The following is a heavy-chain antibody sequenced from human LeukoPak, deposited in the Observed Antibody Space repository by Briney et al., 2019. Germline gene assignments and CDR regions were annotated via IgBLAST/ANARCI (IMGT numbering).Heavy chain of an antibody. D-gene: IGHD1-26*01. CDR2: IIPILGIA. J-gene: IGHJ3*02. Sequence: SVKVSCKASGGTFSSYAISWGGQAPGQGLGWVGRIIPILGIANYAQKFQGRVTITADKSTSTAYMELSSLRSEDTAVYYCASGGSFDAFDIWGQGTMVTVSS. CDR3: ASGGSFDAFDI. CDR1: GGTFSSYA. V-gene: IGHV1-69*04.